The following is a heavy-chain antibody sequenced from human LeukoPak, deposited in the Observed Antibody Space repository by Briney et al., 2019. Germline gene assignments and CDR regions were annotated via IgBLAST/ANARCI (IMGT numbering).Heavy chain of an antibody. J-gene: IGHJ4*02. Sequence: PGGSLRLSCAASGFTFSTYAMSWVRQAPGKGLEWVSAISGSGGSTYYADFVKGRFTISRDNSKNTLYLQMNSLRAEDTAVYYCAKNGEVVSYITIFGVVIISSQFDYWGQGTLVTVSS. CDR3: AKNGEVVSYITIFGVVIISSQFDY. V-gene: IGHV3-23*01. CDR1: GFTFSTYA. D-gene: IGHD3-3*01. CDR2: ISGSGGST.